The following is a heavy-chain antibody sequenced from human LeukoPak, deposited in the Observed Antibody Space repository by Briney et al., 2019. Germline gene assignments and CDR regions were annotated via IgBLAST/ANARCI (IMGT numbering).Heavy chain of an antibody. D-gene: IGHD3-22*01. CDR2: INHSGST. V-gene: IGHV4-34*01. Sequence: ASETLSLTCAVYGGSFSGYYWSWIRQPPGKGLEWIGEINHSGSTKYNPSLKSRVTISIDTSKNQFSLKVSSVTAADTAVYYCARGQKYYYDSSGYGPNDYWGQGTLVIVSS. CDR1: GGSFSGYY. J-gene: IGHJ4*02. CDR3: ARGQKYYYDSSGYGPNDY.